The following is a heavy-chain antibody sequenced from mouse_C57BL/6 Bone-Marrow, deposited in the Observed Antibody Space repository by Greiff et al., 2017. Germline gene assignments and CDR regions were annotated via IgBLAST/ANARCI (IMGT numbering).Heavy chain of an antibody. CDR1: GYTFTSYW. J-gene: IGHJ2*01. Sequence: QVQLQQPGAELVMPGASVKLSFKASGYTFTSYWMHWVKQRPGQGLEWIGEIDPSDSYTNYNQKFKGKSTLTVDKSSSTAYMQLSSLTSEDSAVYYCALPYFDYWGQGTTLTVSS. D-gene: IGHD1-1*01. CDR3: ALPYFDY. CDR2: IDPSDSYT. V-gene: IGHV1-69*01.